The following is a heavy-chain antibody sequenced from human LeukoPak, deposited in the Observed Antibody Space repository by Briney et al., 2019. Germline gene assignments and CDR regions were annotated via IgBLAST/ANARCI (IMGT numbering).Heavy chain of an antibody. CDR3: ARAGGYYDSSGQLWFDP. V-gene: IGHV1-69*13. CDR1: GGTFSSYA. D-gene: IGHD3-22*01. CDR2: IIPIFGTA. Sequence: GASVKVSCKASGGTFSSYAISWVRQAPGQGLEWMGGIIPIFGTANYAQKFQGRVTITADESTSTAYMELSSLRSEDTAVYYCARAGGYYDSSGQLWFDPWGQGTLVTVSS. J-gene: IGHJ5*02.